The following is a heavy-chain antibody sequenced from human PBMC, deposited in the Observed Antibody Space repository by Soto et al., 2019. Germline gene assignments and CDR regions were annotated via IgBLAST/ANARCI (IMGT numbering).Heavy chain of an antibody. V-gene: IGHV5-51*01. CDR3: AGGGVRGVITRTRDYYGMDF. CDR2: IYPGDSDT. D-gene: IGHD3-10*01. Sequence: PGESLKISCKASGYSFTDYWIGWVRQMPGKGLEWMGIIYPGDSDTKYSPSFQGQVTMSADKSISTAYLQWGSLKASDTAMYYCAGGGVRGVITRTRDYYGMDFWGQGTTVTVSS. CDR1: GYSFTDYW. J-gene: IGHJ6*02.